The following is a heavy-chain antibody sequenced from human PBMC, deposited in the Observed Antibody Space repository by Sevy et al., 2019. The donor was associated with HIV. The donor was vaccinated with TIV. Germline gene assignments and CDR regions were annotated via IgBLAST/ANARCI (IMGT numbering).Heavy chain of an antibody. CDR1: GFTFRDYG. CDR2: ISYDGSNK. J-gene: IGHJ6*02. Sequence: GGSLRLSCAASGFTFRDYGMHWVRQAPGKGLEWMAVISYDGSNKYYADSVKGRFTISRDNSKNTLALQMNSLRAEDMAVYYCAKDRRGWCRHYFHYGMDVWGQGTTVTVSS. CDR3: AKDRRGWCRHYFHYGMDV. D-gene: IGHD6-19*01. V-gene: IGHV3-30*18.